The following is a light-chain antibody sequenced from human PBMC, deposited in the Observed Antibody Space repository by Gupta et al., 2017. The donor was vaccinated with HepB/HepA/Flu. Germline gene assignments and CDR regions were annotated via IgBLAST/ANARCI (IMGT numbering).Light chain of an antibody. CDR2: KAS. Sequence: DSQTTHSPSTLSASVGDRVTITCRASQSINSWLAWYQQKPGKAPNLLIYKASILENGVPSTFSGSGSGTEFTLTISSLQPDDFATYYCQQYQDYPWMFGQGTXVEIK. CDR1: QSINSW. CDR3: QQYQDYPWM. J-gene: IGKJ1*01. V-gene: IGKV1-5*03.